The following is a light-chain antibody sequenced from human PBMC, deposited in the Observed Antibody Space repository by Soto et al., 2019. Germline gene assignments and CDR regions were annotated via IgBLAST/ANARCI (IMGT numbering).Light chain of an antibody. CDR1: QGVIDN. CDR3: QQYNDWPPLT. V-gene: IGKV3-15*01. Sequence: ETVLTQSPATLSVSPGERVTLSCRASQGVIDNLAWYQQKPGQGPRLLIYAASARATGVPDRFSGNGAGTEFTLTISSLQSEDFAVYYCQQYNDWPPLTFGGGTKVEMK. J-gene: IGKJ4*01. CDR2: AAS.